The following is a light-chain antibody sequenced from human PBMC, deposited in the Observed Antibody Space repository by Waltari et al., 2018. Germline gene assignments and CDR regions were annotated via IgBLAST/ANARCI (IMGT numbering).Light chain of an antibody. Sequence: DIQLTQSPSFLSASVGDRVTITCRASQGFSNYLAWYQQKPGKAPKLLIYAASTLQSGVPSRFSGSGSGTEFTLTISSRQPEDLATYYCQQLKTYPRTFGQGTKVEIK. CDR1: QGFSNY. V-gene: IGKV1-9*01. CDR2: AAS. CDR3: QQLKTYPRT. J-gene: IGKJ1*01.